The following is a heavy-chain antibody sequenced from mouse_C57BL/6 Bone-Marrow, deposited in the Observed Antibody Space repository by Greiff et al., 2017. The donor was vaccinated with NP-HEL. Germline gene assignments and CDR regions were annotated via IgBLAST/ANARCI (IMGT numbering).Heavy chain of an antibody. CDR2: INPSSGYT. V-gene: IGHV1-4*01. CDR3: ARYPRGYYWYFDV. CDR1: GYTFTSYT. Sequence: QVHVKQSGAELARPGASVKMSCKASGYTFTSYTMHWVKQRPGQGLEWIGYINPSSGYTKYNQKFKEKATLTADKSSSTAYMQLSSLTSEDAAVYYCARYPRGYYWYFDVWGTGTTVTVSS. D-gene: IGHD2-2*01. J-gene: IGHJ1*03.